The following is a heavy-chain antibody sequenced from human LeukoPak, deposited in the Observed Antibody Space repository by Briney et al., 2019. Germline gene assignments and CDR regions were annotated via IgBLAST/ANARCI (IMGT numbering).Heavy chain of an antibody. J-gene: IGHJ4*02. CDR1: GYTFTGYY. CDR3: ARATPISGWYSVY. D-gene: IGHD6-19*01. Sequence: ASVKVSCKASGYTFTGYYMHWVRQAPGQGLEWMGWINPNSGGTNYAQKLQGRVIMTTDTSTSTAYMELRSLRSDDTAVYYCARATPISGWYSVYWGQGTLVTVSS. V-gene: IGHV1-2*02. CDR2: INPNSGGT.